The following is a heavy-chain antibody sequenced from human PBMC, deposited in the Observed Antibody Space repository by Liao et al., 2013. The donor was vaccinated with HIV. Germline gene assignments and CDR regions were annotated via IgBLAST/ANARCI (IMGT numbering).Heavy chain of an antibody. D-gene: IGHD1-26*01. Sequence: QVQLQQWGAGLLKPSETLSLTCAVYGGSLSSYYWSWIRQPPGKGLEWIGRIYYSGSTYYSPSLKSRVTISVDTSKNQFSLKLSSVTAADTAVYYCARALVGATLFDYWGQGTLVTVSS. CDR3: ARALVGATLFDY. V-gene: IGHV4-34*01. CDR1: GGSLSSYY. J-gene: IGHJ4*02. CDR2: IYYSGST.